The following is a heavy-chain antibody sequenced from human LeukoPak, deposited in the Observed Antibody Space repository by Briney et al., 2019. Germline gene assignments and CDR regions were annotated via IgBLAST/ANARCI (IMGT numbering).Heavy chain of an antibody. CDR3: ARDPHIAAAGTIFDY. D-gene: IGHD6-13*01. CDR2: ISSSSSTI. J-gene: IGHJ4*02. Sequence: GGSLRLSCAVFGFTFSSCSMNWVRQAPGKGLEWVSYISSSSSTIYYADSVKGRFTISRDNAKNSLYLQMNSLRDEDSAVYYCARDPHIAAAGTIFDYWGQGTLVTVSS. CDR1: GFTFSSCS. V-gene: IGHV3-48*02.